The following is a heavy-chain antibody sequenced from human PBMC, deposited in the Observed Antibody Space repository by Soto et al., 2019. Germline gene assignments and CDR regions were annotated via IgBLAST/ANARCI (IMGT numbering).Heavy chain of an antibody. CDR2: ISKSGGNT. J-gene: IGHJ4*02. CDR3: ARGSNYDYIYFAS. D-gene: IGHD3-16*01. V-gene: IGHV3-23*01. Sequence: SCIIKAAGKWMEWVSAISKSGGNTYYADSVKGRFTISRDNSKNTLYLQLTSLRDEDTAVYYCARGSNYDYIYFASWGQGTPVTV.